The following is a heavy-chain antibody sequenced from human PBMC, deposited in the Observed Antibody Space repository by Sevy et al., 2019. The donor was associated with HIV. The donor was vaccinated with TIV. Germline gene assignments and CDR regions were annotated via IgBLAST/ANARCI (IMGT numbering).Heavy chain of an antibody. CDR3: ARHARGWGCGEWGV. V-gene: IGHV4-39*01. CDR1: GGSISSSSYY. J-gene: IGHJ6*02. Sequence: SETLSLTCTVSGGSISSSSYYWGWIRQPPGKGLEWIGSIYYSGSTYYNPSLKSRVTISVDTSKNQFSRKLSSVTAADTAVYYCARHARGWGCGEWGVWGQGTTVTVSS. CDR2: IYYSGST. D-gene: IGHD3-10*01.